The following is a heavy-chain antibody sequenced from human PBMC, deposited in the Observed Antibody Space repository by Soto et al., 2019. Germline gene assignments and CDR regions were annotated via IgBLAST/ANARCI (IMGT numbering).Heavy chain of an antibody. J-gene: IGHJ4*02. CDR2: ISYGGGTT. D-gene: IGHD3-22*01. CDR1: GFDASVNY. Sequence: GGSLRLSCAASGFDASVNYMTWVRQAPGKGLEWVSAISYGGGTTYYADSVKGRFTISRDNSKNTLYLQMNSLRAEDTAVYYCAKNPGYYYDSTGYHFDYWGQGTLVTVSS. V-gene: IGHV3-23*01. CDR3: AKNPGYYYDSTGYHFDY.